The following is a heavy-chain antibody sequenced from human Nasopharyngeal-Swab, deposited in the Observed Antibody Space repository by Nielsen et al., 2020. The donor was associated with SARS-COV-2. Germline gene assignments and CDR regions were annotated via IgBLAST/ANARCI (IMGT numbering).Heavy chain of an antibody. Sequence: GESLKISCAASGFTFSSYSMNWVRQAPGKGLEWVSSISSSSSYIYYADSVKGRFTISRDNAKNSLYLQMNSLRAEDTAVYYCARGFIVATIFHYYYYMDVWGKGTTVTVSS. V-gene: IGHV3-21*01. CDR1: GFTFSSYS. CDR2: ISSSSSYI. J-gene: IGHJ6*03. CDR3: ARGFIVATIFHYYYYMDV. D-gene: IGHD5-12*01.